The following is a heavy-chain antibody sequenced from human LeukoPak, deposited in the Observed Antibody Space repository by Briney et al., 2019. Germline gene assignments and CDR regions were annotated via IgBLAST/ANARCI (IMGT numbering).Heavy chain of an antibody. V-gene: IGHV4-34*01. D-gene: IGHD3-22*01. J-gene: IGHJ4*02. CDR3: ARTLHYYETTDYEFLFYYFDS. CDR2: INHSGST. CDR1: GGSFSAYY. Sequence: PSETLSLTCAVYGGSFSAYYWSWIRQPPGKGLEWIGEINHSGSTNYNPSLKSRVTISVDTSKNQFFLRLSSVTAADTAIYYCARTLHYYETTDYEFLFYYFDSWGQGALVTVSS.